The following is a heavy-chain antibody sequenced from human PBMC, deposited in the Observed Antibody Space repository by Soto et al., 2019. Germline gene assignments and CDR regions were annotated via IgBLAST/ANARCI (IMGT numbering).Heavy chain of an antibody. V-gene: IGHV4-30-4*01. D-gene: IGHD3-22*01. Sequence: SETLSLTCTVSGGSISSGDYYWSWIRQPPGKGLEWIGYIYYSGSTYYNPSLKSRVTISVDTSKNQFSLKLSSVTAADTAVYYCAREQYYDSSGYRSDYWGQGTLVTVSS. J-gene: IGHJ4*02. CDR3: AREQYYDSSGYRSDY. CDR1: GGSISSGDYY. CDR2: IYYSGST.